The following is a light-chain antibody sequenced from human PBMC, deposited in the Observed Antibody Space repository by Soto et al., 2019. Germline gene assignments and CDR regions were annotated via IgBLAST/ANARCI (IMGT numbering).Light chain of an antibody. V-gene: IGKV1-5*03. Sequence: DAQMTQSPSTLSASVGDRVTITCRASQSISSWLAWYQQSPGKAPKLLIYKASSLESGVPSRFRGSGSGTEFTLTISSLQPDDFATYYCQQYNSYPWTFGQGSKVEIK. J-gene: IGKJ1*01. CDR3: QQYNSYPWT. CDR1: QSISSW. CDR2: KAS.